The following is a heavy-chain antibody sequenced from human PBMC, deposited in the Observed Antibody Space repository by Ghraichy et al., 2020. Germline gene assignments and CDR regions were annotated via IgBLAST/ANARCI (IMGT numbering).Heavy chain of an antibody. CDR3: AKDFRIAAAGTPFDY. J-gene: IGHJ4*02. D-gene: IGHD6-13*01. CDR2: ISGSGGST. CDR1: GFTFSSYA. V-gene: IGHV3-23*01. Sequence: LTCAASGFTFSSYAMSWVRQAPGKGLEWVSAISGSGGSTYYADSVEGRFTISRDNSKNTLYLQMNSLRAEDTAVYYCAKDFRIAAAGTPFDYWGQGTLVTVSS.